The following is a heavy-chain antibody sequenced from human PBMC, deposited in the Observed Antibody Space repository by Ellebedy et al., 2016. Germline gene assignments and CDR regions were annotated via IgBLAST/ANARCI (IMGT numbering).Heavy chain of an antibody. J-gene: IGHJ4*02. CDR2: ISWNSGSI. V-gene: IGHV3-9*01. CDR1: GFTFDDYA. CDR3: AKDQSPWPRDGYNPPDY. D-gene: IGHD5-24*01. Sequence: GGSLRLSCAASGFTFDDYAMHWVRQAPGKGLEWVSGISWNSGSIGYADSVKGRFTISRDNAKNSLYLQMNSLRAEDTALYYCAKDQSPWPRDGYNPPDYWGQGTLVTVSS.